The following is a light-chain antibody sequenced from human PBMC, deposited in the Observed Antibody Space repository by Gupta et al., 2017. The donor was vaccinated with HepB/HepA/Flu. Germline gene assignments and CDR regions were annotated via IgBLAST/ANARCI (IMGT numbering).Light chain of an antibody. J-gene: IGLJ1*01. CDR3: QSYDSSLSAHV. V-gene: IGLV1-40*01. Sequence: QSVLTQPPSVSGAPGQRVTISCTGSSSNIGAGYDVHWYQQLPGTAPKLLIYGNSNRPSGVPDRFSGSKSGTSASLAITGHQAEDEADYYCQSYDSSLSAHVFGTGTKVTVL. CDR2: GNS. CDR1: SSNIGAGYD.